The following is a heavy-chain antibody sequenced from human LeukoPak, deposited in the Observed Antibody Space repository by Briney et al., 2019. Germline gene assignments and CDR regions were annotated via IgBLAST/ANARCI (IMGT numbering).Heavy chain of an antibody. CDR2: IYYSGST. V-gene: IGHV4-59*08. CDR3: AKHRWLQPGEFDY. Sequence: SETLSLTCTVSGGSISSYYWSWIRQPPGKGLEWIGYIYYSGSTNYNPSLKSRVTISVDTSKNQFSLRLSSVTAADTAVYYCAKHRWLQPGEFDYWGQGTLVTVSS. D-gene: IGHD5-24*01. J-gene: IGHJ4*02. CDR1: GGSISSYY.